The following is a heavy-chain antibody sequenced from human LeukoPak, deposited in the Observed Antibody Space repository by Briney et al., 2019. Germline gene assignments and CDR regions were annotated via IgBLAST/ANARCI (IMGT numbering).Heavy chain of an antibody. CDR1: GFTFSSYS. V-gene: IGHV3-48*01. CDR2: ISSSSSTI. D-gene: IGHD2-2*01. CDR3: ARVYCSSTSCSPYYYYYMDV. J-gene: IGHJ6*03. Sequence: GGSLRPSCAASGFTFSSYSMNWVRQAPGKGLEWVSYISSSSSTIYYADSVKGRFTISRDNSKNTLYLQMNSLRAEDTAVYYCARVYCSSTSCSPYYYYYMDVWGKGTTVTVSS.